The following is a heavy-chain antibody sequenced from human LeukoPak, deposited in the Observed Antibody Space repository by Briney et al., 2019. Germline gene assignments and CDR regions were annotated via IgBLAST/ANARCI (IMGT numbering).Heavy chain of an antibody. Sequence: ASVKVSCKASGYTFTRHYMHWVRQAPGQGLEWMGVINPSGTGTSYAQKFQGRITMSRDTSTSTVYMELSSLRSEDTAFYYCATDHSMANTAWWFDPWGQGTLVTVSS. CDR3: ATDHSMANTAWWFDP. J-gene: IGHJ5*02. CDR1: GYTFTRHY. V-gene: IGHV1-46*01. CDR2: INPSGTGT. D-gene: IGHD5-24*01.